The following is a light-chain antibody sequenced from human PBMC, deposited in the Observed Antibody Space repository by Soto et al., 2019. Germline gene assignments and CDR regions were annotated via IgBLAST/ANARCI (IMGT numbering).Light chain of an antibody. CDR1: RGISSW. CDR2: AAS. J-gene: IGKJ3*01. CDR3: QQANSFSFT. Sequence: DIQMTQSPSSVSASVGDRVTITCRASRGISSWLAWYQQKPGKAPKLLIYAASSLQSGVPSRFSGSGSGTDFTLTISSLQPEDFGTYYCQQANSFSFTFGPGTKVEI. V-gene: IGKV1-12*01.